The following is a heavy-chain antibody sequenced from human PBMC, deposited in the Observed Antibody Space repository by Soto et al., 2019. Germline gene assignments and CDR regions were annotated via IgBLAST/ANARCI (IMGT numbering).Heavy chain of an antibody. CDR1: GFPFSSYA. V-gene: IGHV3-30-3*01. D-gene: IGHD5-12*01. CDR3: ARAGFRNGYSGYDYSAYYYGMDV. CDR2: ISYDGSNK. J-gene: IGHJ6*02. Sequence: SLRLSCAASGFPFSSYAMHWVRQAPGKGLEWVAVISYDGSNKYYADSVKGRFTISRDNSKNTLYLQMNSLRAEDTAVYYCARAGFRNGYSGYDYSAYYYGMDVWGQGTTVTGSS.